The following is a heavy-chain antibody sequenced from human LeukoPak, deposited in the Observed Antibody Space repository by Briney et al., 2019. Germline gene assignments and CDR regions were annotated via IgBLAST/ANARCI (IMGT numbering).Heavy chain of an antibody. D-gene: IGHD6-6*01. Sequence: PGGSLRLSCAASGFTFSSYWMSWVRQAPGKALEWVANIKQDGSEKHYVDSVKGPFPISRDNAQKSLFLHMNSLRVEDTAVYYCARGSEYTSSTNYYFDYWGQGTLVTVSS. V-gene: IGHV3-7*01. J-gene: IGHJ4*02. CDR2: IKQDGSEK. CDR1: GFTFSSYW. CDR3: ARGSEYTSSTNYYFDY.